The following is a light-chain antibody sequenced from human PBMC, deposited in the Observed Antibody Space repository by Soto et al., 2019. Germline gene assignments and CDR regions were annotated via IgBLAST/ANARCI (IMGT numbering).Light chain of an antibody. Sequence: EIVLTQSPGTLSLSPGERATLSCRASQSVSSSYLGWYQQKPGRAPRLLIYGASSRATGIPDRFSGSGSGTDFTLTIRRLEPEDFAVYYCQQYGSSPYTFGRGTKLEIK. V-gene: IGKV3-20*01. CDR2: GAS. CDR3: QQYGSSPYT. J-gene: IGKJ2*01. CDR1: QSVSSSY.